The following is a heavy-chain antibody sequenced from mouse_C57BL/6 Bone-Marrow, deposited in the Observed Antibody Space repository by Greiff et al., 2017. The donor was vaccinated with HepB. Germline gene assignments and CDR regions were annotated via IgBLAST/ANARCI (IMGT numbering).Heavy chain of an antibody. Sequence: EVKVEESGGGLVKPGGSLKLSCAASGFTFSSYAMSWVRQTPEKRLAWVATISDGGSYTYYPDNVKGRFTISRDNAKNNLYLQMSHLKSEDTAMYYCAREGGSVFDYWGQGTTLTVSS. J-gene: IGHJ2*01. V-gene: IGHV5-4*01. D-gene: IGHD1-1*01. CDR3: AREGGSVFDY. CDR1: GFTFSSYA. CDR2: ISDGGSYT.